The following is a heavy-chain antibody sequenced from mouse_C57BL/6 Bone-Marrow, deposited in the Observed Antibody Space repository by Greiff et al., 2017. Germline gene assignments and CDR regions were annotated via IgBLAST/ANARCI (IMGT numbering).Heavy chain of an antibody. V-gene: IGHV1-82*01. CDR3: AGRQLRRGNFDY. CDR1: GYAFSSSW. CDR2: IYPGDGDT. J-gene: IGHJ2*01. D-gene: IGHD3-2*02. Sequence: VKLMESGPELVKPGASVKISCKASGYAFSSSWMNWVKQRPGQGLEWIGRIYPGDGDTNYNGKFKGKATLTADKSSSTAYMQLSSLTSEDSAVYVCAGRQLRRGNFDYWGQGTTLTVSS.